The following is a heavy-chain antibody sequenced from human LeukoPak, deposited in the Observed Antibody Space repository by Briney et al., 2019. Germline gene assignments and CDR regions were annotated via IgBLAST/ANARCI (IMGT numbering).Heavy chain of an antibody. CDR1: GFTFSRYS. Sequence: GGSLRLSCAASGFTFSRYSMNWVRQAPGKGREGVSYMGGRGGPIFYADSGRGRFTVSRDNAKVSLYLQLNNLRVEDTAVYFCARADYYYDSSGYKYYFDYWGQGSLVTVSS. CDR3: ARADYYYDSSGYKYYFDY. D-gene: IGHD3-22*01. V-gene: IGHV3-48*01. CDR2: MGGRGGPI. J-gene: IGHJ4*02.